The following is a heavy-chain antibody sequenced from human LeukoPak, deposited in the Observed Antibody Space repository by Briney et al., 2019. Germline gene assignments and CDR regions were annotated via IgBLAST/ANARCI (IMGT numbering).Heavy chain of an antibody. D-gene: IGHD3-10*01. V-gene: IGHV1-2*04. CDR1: GYTFTGYY. Sequence: GASVKVSCKASGYTFTGYYMHWVRQAPGQGLEWMGWINPKSGDTNYAQMFQGWVTMTRDTSISTAYMELSRLRSDDTAVYYCARESMSMVSLGYGMDVWGQGTTVTVSS. CDR2: INPKSGDT. CDR3: ARESMSMVSLGYGMDV. J-gene: IGHJ6*02.